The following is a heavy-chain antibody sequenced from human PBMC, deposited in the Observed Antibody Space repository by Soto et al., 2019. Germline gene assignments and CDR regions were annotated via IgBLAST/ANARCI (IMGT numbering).Heavy chain of an antibody. Sequence: RIGQTKGKGLEWVANIKQDGSEKYSVDSVKGRFTISRDNAKNSLYLQMNSLRAEDTAVYYCARVVVVPAAIRPQYYYMDVWGKGTTVTVSS. D-gene: IGHD2-2*01. CDR3: ARVVVVPAAIRPQYYYMDV. CDR2: IKQDGSEK. V-gene: IGHV3-7*02. J-gene: IGHJ6*03.